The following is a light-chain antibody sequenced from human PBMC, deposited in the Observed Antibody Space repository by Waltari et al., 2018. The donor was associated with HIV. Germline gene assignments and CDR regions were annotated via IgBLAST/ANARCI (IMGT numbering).Light chain of an antibody. CDR3: QQRNNWPIT. V-gene: IGKV3-11*01. CDR1: QSVNNY. CDR2: GAS. J-gene: IGKJ5*01. Sequence: EIVLTQSPATLSLSTGERATLSCRASQSVNNYLAWYQQKPGQAPRLLIYGASSRATGIPARFSGSGSGTDFTLTISSLEPGDFGVYYCQQRNNWPITFGQGTRLEIK.